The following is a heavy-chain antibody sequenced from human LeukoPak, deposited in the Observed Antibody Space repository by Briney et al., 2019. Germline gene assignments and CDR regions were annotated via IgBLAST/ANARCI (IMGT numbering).Heavy chain of an antibody. V-gene: IGHV4-30-2*01. Sequence: SETLSLTCAVPGGSISSGGYSWSWIRQPPGKGLEWIGYIYHNGNTYYSPSLKSRVTISVDRSKNQLSLKLSSVTAADTAMYYCASGGYSYGFDYWAREPWSPSPQ. J-gene: IGHJ4*02. D-gene: IGHD5-18*01. CDR3: ASGGYSYGFDY. CDR2: IYHNGNT. CDR1: GGSISSGGYS.